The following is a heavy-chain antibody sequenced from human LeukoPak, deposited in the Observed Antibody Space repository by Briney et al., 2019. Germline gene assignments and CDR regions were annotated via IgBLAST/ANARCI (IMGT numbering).Heavy chain of an antibody. CDR1: GGSISSPNW. D-gene: IGHD1-26*01. V-gene: IGHV4-4*02. J-gene: IGHJ5*02. CDR3: ARVGHNWFDP. Sequence: PSGTLSLTCAVSGGSISSPNWWTWVRPPPGKGLEWIGEIYHSGRTNSNPSLESRVIMSVGKSKNQVSLKLTSVTAADTAVYYCARVGHNWFDPWGQGTLVTVSS. CDR2: IYHSGRT.